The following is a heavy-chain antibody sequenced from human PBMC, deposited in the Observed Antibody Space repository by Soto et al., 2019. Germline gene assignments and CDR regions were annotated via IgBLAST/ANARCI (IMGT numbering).Heavy chain of an antibody. D-gene: IGHD1-1*01. CDR2: IYYSGST. V-gene: IGHV4-59*01. Sequence: SETLSLTCTVSGGSISSYYWSWIRQPPGKGLEWIGYIYYSGSTNYNPSLKSRVTISVDTSKNQFPLKLSSVTAADTAVYYCGRVAGTRAFDIWGQGTMVTVSS. CDR1: GGSISSYY. CDR3: GRVAGTRAFDI. J-gene: IGHJ3*02.